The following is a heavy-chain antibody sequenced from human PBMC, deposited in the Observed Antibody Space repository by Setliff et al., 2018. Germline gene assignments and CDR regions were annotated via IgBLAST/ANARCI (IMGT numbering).Heavy chain of an antibody. CDR1: GGSISREY. V-gene: IGHV4-59*01. Sequence: PSETLSLTCTVSGGSISREYWMWIRQPPGKGLQWIGYIFYSGSTNYNPALKSRVTISKDTSKNQFSLRMTSVSAADTAVYYCAIGSEYYYVSGTIDSWGQGTLVTVSS. J-gene: IGHJ4*02. D-gene: IGHD3-10*01. CDR2: IFYSGST. CDR3: AIGSEYYYVSGTIDS.